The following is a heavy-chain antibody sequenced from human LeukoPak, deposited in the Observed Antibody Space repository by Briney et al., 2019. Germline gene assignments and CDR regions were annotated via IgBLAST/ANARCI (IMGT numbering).Heavy chain of an antibody. V-gene: IGHV4-39*02. CDR3: ARWTTGTTAHFHY. CDR1: GGSISTSSFY. Sequence: SETLSLTCTVSGGSISTSSFYWGWIRQPPGKGLEWIGTIYYSGSTSYNPSLKSRVTISVDTSKNHFSLKLSSVTAADTAVYYCARWTTGTTAHFHYWGQGTLVTVSS. CDR2: IYYSGST. J-gene: IGHJ4*02. D-gene: IGHD1-7*01.